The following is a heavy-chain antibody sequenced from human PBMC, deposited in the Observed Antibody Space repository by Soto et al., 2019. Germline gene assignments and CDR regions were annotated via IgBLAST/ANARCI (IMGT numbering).Heavy chain of an antibody. J-gene: IGHJ6*02. CDR2: IYPGDSDT. V-gene: IGHV5-51*01. CDR1: GYRFSSYW. D-gene: IGHD2-8*01. CDR3: ARQGSNGAYYYYGMDV. Sequence: PGESLKISCKGSGYRFSSYWLAWVRQMPGKGLEWMVIIYPGDSDTIYNPSFQGQVTMSVDNSINTAYLQWSSLKASDTAMYYCARQGSNGAYYYYGMDVWGQGSPVTVSS.